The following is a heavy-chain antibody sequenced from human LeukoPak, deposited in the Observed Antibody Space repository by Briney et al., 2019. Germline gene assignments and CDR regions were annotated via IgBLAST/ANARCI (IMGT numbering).Heavy chain of an antibody. CDR2: IKSKTDGGAT. V-gene: IGHV3-15*01. Sequence: PGGSLRLSCAASGFTFSNVWMSWVRQAPGKGLEWVGRIKSKTDGGATDYAAPVKGRFTISRDDSKNTLNLQMNSLKTEDTAVYYCTPSIAVAGSLDYWGQGTLVTVSS. CDR3: TPSIAVAGSLDY. D-gene: IGHD6-19*01. CDR1: GFTFSNVW. J-gene: IGHJ4*02.